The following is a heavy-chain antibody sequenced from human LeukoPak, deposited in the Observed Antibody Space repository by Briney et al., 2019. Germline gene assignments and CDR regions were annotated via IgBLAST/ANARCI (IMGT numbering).Heavy chain of an antibody. V-gene: IGHV4-34*01. CDR1: GGSFSGYY. Sequence: PSETLSLTCAVYGGSFSGYYWSWIRQPPGKGLEWIGEINHSGSTNYNPSLKSRVTISVDTSKNQFSLKLSSVTAADTAVYYCARLRALPHGYNYWGQGTLVTVSS. CDR3: ARLRALPHGYNY. D-gene: IGHD5-18*01. CDR2: INHSGST. J-gene: IGHJ4*02.